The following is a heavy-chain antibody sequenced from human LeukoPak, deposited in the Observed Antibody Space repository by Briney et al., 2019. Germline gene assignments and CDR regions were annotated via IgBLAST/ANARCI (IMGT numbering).Heavy chain of an antibody. J-gene: IGHJ5*02. Sequence: GGSLRLSCAASGFTFSSYAMSWVRQAPRKGLEWVSAISGSGGSTYYADSVKGRFTISRDNSKNTLYLQMNSLRAEDTAVYYCAIARPYYDSRAWGQGTLVTVSS. CDR1: GFTFSSYA. V-gene: IGHV3-23*01. D-gene: IGHD3-22*01. CDR3: AIARPYYDSRA. CDR2: ISGSGGST.